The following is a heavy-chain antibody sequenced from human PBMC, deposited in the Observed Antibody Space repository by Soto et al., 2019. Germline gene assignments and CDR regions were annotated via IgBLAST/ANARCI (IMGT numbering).Heavy chain of an antibody. CDR1: GGSISSGDYY. D-gene: IGHD2-2*01. J-gene: IGHJ6*02. CDR2: IYYSGST. Sequence: SETLSLTCTVSGGSISSGDYYWSWIRQPPGKGLEWIGYIYYSGSTYYNPSLKSPVTISVDTSKNQFSLKLSSGTAAEPAVYYCARDLVPAATNYYYYGMDVWGQGTTVTVSS. V-gene: IGHV4-30-4*01. CDR3: ARDLVPAATNYYYYGMDV.